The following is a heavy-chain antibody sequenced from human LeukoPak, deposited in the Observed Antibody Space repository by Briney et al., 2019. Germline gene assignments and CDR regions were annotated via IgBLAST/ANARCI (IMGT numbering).Heavy chain of an antibody. Sequence: GGSLRLSCAASGFTFSSYWMSWVRQAPGKGLGWVANIKQDGSEKYYVDSVKGRFTISRDNAKNSLYLQMNSLRAEDTAVYYCARMGYGRHRYFDYWGQGTLVTVSS. CDR3: ARMGYGRHRYFDY. CDR1: GFTFSSYW. D-gene: IGHD5-18*01. CDR2: IKQDGSEK. J-gene: IGHJ4*02. V-gene: IGHV3-7*01.